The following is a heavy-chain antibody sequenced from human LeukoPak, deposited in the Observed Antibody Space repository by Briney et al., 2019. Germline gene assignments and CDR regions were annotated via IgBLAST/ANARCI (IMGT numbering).Heavy chain of an antibody. D-gene: IGHD3-3*01. Sequence: GGSLRLSCAASGFTFSSYAMHWVRQAPGKGLEWVAVISYDGSKKFHADSVKGRFSISRDNSKNTLYLQMNSLRAEDTAVYYCAREVLRFLEWLPDDASDIWGQGTMVTVSS. CDR1: GFTFSSYA. CDR3: AREVLRFLEWLPDDASDI. J-gene: IGHJ3*02. CDR2: ISYDGSKK. V-gene: IGHV3-30-3*01.